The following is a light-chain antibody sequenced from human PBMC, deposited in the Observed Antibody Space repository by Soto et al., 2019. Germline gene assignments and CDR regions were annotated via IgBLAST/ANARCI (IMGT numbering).Light chain of an antibody. V-gene: IGKV1-39*01. J-gene: IGKJ1*01. CDR2: AAS. Sequence: DILVTQSPPSLSASVGDRVTITCRTSQSIINFLNWYQQKPGKAPDLLIYAASTLQSGVPSRFSGSGSGTDSTLTISSLQPEDSANYYCHQTYIAPWAFGQGT. CDR3: HQTYIAPWA. CDR1: QSIINF.